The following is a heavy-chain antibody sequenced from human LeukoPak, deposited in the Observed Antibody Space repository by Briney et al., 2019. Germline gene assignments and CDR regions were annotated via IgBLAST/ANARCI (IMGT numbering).Heavy chain of an antibody. J-gene: IGHJ4*02. CDR2: IYYSGST. CDR3: ARDITYGSQGY. CDR1: GGSIRSYY. D-gene: IGHD1-14*01. V-gene: IGHV4-59*01. Sequence: SETLSLTCTVSGGSIRSYYWSWIRQPPGKGLEWIGYIYYSGSTNYNPSLKSRVTISVDTSKNQFSLKLSSVTAADTAVYFCARDITYGSQGYWGRGTLVTVSS.